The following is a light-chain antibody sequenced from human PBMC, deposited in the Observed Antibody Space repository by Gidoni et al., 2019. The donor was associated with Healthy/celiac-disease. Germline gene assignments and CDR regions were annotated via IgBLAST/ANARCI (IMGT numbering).Light chain of an antibody. CDR1: QSVLYSSNNKNY. J-gene: IGKJ2*01. V-gene: IGKV4-1*01. CDR3: QQYYSTPLYT. CDR2: WAS. Sequence: DIVMTQSPDSLAVSLGERATINCKSSQSVLYSSNNKNYLAWYQQKPGQPPKLLIYWASTRESGVPDRFSGSGSGTDFTLTISSLQVDDVAVYYCQQYYSTPLYTFGQGTKLEIK.